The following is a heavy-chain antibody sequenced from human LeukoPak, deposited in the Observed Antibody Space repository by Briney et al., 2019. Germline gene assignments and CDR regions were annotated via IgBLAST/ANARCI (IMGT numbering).Heavy chain of an antibody. CDR2: INHSGST. CDR3: ARRRRPDIVVVVAATPYNWFDP. CDR1: GGSFRGYY. J-gene: IGHJ5*02. D-gene: IGHD2-15*01. Sequence: SETLSLTSAVYGGSFRGYYWSWIRQPPGKGLEWIGEINHSGSTNNNPSLKSRVTISVDTSKNQFALKLSSVTAADTAVYYCARRRRPDIVVVVAATPYNWFDPWGQGTLVTVSS. V-gene: IGHV4-34*01.